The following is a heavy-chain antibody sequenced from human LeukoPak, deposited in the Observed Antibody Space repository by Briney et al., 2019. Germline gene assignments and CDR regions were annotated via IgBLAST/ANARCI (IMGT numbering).Heavy chain of an antibody. V-gene: IGHV3-48*04. D-gene: IGHD3-16*01. J-gene: IGHJ3*01. CDR2: ISVSSRNVI. CDR1: GFTFSAYW. Sequence: PGGSLRLSCAASGFTFSAYWMHWVRQAPGEGLEWLSYISVSSRNVIDYADSVKGRFTISRDDAKNSLYLQMNSLRAEDTAVYFCARDFGPRLYAFDVWGQGTMITVSS. CDR3: ARDFGPRLYAFDV.